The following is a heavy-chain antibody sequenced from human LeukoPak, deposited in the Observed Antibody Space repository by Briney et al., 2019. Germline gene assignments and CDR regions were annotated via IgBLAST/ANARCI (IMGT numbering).Heavy chain of an antibody. D-gene: IGHD3-10*01. J-gene: IGHJ4*02. V-gene: IGHV3-15*01. CDR2: IKSKTDGGTT. CDR3: TSVGFGPYYFDN. CDR1: EFPFSKAW. Sequence: GGSLRLSCAVSEFPFSKAWMSWVRQAPGKGLEWVGRIKSKTDGGTTDYAAPVKGSFTISRDDSKNTLYLQMNSLKTEDTAVYYCTSVGFGPYYFDNWGQGSLVTVSS.